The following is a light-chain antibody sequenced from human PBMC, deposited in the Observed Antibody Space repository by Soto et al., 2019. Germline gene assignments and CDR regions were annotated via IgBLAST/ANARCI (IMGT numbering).Light chain of an antibody. V-gene: IGKV3-11*01. CDR2: DAS. CDR3: QHYGSSPTT. CDR1: QSVGSY. J-gene: IGKJ1*01. Sequence: EIVLTQSPAPLSLSPGERATLSCRVSQSVGSYLAWYQQKPGQAPRLLIYDASNRATGIPARFSGSGSGADFTLTISRLEPEDFAVYYCQHYGSSPTTFGQGTKVDIK.